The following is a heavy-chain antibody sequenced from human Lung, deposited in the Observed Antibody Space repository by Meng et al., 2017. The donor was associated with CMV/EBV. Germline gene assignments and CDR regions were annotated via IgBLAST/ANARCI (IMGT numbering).Heavy chain of an antibody. J-gene: IGHJ4*02. CDR2: VLYDGSNK. CDR3: ANPGLYSSSSGNFDY. V-gene: IGHV3-30*02. D-gene: IGHD6-6*01. CDR1: VFTFSDYA. Sequence: VQLVESGGGVVQPGGSLRLSCAAPVFTFSDYAMHWVRQAPGKGLEWVAFVLYDGSNKYYADSVKGRFTISRDNSKNTLYLQMNSLRAEDTAVYYCANPGLYSSSSGNFDYWGQGTLVTVSS.